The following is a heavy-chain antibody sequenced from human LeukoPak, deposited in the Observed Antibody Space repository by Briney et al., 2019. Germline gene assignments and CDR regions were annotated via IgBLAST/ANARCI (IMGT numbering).Heavy chain of an antibody. CDR3: ARFGHYDYVWGSYGASS. D-gene: IGHD3-16*01. Sequence: PGRSLRLSCAASGFTFSNYAMHWVRQAPGKGLEWVAVISYDGSNKYYADSVKGRFTISRDNSKNTLYLQMNSLRAEDTAVYYCARFGHYDYVWGSYGASSWGQGTLVTVSS. V-gene: IGHV3-30-3*01. J-gene: IGHJ5*02. CDR2: ISYDGSNK. CDR1: GFTFSNYA.